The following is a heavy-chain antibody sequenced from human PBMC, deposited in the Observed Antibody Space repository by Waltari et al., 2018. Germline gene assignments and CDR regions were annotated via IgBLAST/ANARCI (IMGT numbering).Heavy chain of an antibody. CDR3: ARGGGFSGHDSHYFDF. CDR1: GDTISGYY. CDR2: VHHSGTT. D-gene: IGHD5-12*01. V-gene: IGHV4-34*01. Sequence: QVQLQQWGAGLLRPSETLSLSCGVQGDTISGYYWSWIRQAPGKGRQWIGQVHHSGTTNYNPSLKNRLNISGDRSKNQIYLRLTSVTAADTGVYYCARGGGFSGHDSHYFDFWGQGDLVTVSS. J-gene: IGHJ4*02.